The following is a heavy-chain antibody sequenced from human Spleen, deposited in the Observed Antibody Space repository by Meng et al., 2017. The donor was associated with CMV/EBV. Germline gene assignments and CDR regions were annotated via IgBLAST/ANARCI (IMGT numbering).Heavy chain of an antibody. V-gene: IGHV3-30-3*01. D-gene: IGHD6-19*01. Sequence: GGSLRLSCAASGFTFSSYAMHWVRQAPGKGLEWVAVISYDGSNKYYADSVKGRFTISRDNSKNTLYLQMNSLGAEDTAVYYCARDYKAGYSSGCIDYWGQGALVTVSS. CDR2: ISYDGSNK. CDR3: ARDYKAGYSSGCIDY. J-gene: IGHJ4*02. CDR1: GFTFSSYA.